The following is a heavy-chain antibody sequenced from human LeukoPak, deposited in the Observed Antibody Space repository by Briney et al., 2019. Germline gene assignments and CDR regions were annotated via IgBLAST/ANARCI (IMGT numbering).Heavy chain of an antibody. CDR1: GFTFSSYW. CDR3: ARDLGEAWYYYYGMDV. J-gene: IGHJ6*02. CDR2: INRDGSRT. Sequence: PGGSLRLSCAASGFTFSSYWMHWVRQAPGKGLVWVSRINRDGSRTNYADSVKGRFTISRDNAKNTLYLQMNSLRAEDTAVYYCARDLGEAWYYYYGMDVWGQGTTVTVSS. D-gene: IGHD3-10*01. V-gene: IGHV3-74*01.